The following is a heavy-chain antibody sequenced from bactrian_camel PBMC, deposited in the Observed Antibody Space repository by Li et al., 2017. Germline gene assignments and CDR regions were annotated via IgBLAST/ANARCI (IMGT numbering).Heavy chain of an antibody. J-gene: IGHJ4*01. CDR1: GFPFSIHD. V-gene: IGHV3S40*01. CDR2: IETEGGVT. Sequence: DVQLVESGGGLVQPGGSLRLSCAASGFPFSIHDMSWVRQAPGKGLEWVAAIETEGGVTYYTDSVKDRFTISQDNAKNTVYLQLNKLKPEDSATYYCATQVTV.